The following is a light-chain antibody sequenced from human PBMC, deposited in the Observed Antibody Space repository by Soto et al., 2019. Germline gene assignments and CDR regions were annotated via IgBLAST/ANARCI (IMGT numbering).Light chain of an antibody. CDR3: HQYNNWPPGT. Sequence: EIVMTQSPATLSVSPGERATLSCRASQSVGSNLAWYQQKPGQAPRPLIYHASTRAAGGPARFSGSGSGTEFTLTISSLQSEDFAVYYCHQYNNWPPGTFGQGTKVEIK. CDR1: QSVGSN. V-gene: IGKV3-15*01. J-gene: IGKJ1*01. CDR2: HAS.